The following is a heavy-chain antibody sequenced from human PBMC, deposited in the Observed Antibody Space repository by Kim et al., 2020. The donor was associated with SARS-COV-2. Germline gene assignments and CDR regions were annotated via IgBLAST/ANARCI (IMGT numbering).Heavy chain of an antibody. J-gene: IGHJ4*02. D-gene: IGHD3-22*01. Sequence: GGSLRLSCAASGFRFRDYAMHWVRQSPGKGLEWISGINSNSGIRGYADSVKGRFTISRDNAKNSLYLQMNSLRAEDTALYYCAKDSREGGDYYDSSGPTFEYWGERTLVTVSS. V-gene: IGHV3-9*01. CDR1: GFRFRDYA. CDR3: AKDSREGGDYYDSSGPTFEY. CDR2: INSNSGIR.